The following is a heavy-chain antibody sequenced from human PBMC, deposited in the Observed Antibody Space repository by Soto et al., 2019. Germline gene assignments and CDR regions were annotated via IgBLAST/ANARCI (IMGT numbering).Heavy chain of an antibody. V-gene: IGHV4-59*01. CDR3: AMRGYSGYDY. Sequence: PSETLSLTCTVSGGSISSYYWSWIRQPPGKGLEWIGYIYYSGSTNYNPSLKSRVTISVDTSKNQFSLKLSSVTAADTAVYYCAMRGYSGYDYWGQGTLVTVSS. CDR2: IYYSGST. D-gene: IGHD5-12*01. J-gene: IGHJ4*02. CDR1: GGSISSYY.